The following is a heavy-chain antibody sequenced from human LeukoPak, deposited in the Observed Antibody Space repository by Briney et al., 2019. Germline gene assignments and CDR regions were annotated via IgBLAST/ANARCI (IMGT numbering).Heavy chain of an antibody. CDR2: ISSSSSYI. V-gene: IGHV3-21*01. CDR1: GFTFSSYS. J-gene: IGHJ5*02. Sequence: GGSLRLSCAASGFTFSSYSMNWVRQAPGKGLEWDSSISSSSSYIYYADSVKGRFTISRDNAKNSLYLQMNSLRAEDTAVYYCARATIFGWFDPWGQGTLVTVSS. D-gene: IGHD3-9*01. CDR3: ARATIFGWFDP.